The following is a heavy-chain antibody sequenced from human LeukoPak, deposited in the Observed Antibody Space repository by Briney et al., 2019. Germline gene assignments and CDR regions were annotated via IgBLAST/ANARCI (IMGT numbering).Heavy chain of an antibody. CDR1: GGSFSGYY. D-gene: IGHD5-18*01. J-gene: IGHJ4*02. CDR2: INNSGST. CDR3: GRGPRGYSYGRVVY. Sequence: SETLSLTCAVCGGSFSGYYWSWLRQPPGKGLEWIGEINNSGSTNYNPSLKSRVTISVDTSKKQFSLKLSSVTAADTAVYYGGRGPRGYSYGRVVYWGQGTLVTVSS. V-gene: IGHV4-34*01.